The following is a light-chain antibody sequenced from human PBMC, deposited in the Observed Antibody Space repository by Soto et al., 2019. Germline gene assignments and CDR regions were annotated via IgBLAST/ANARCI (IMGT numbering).Light chain of an antibody. V-gene: IGKV3-15*01. CDR3: QQYNSYPLT. CDR2: GAS. J-gene: IGKJ4*01. CDR1: QSVSSD. Sequence: QCPTNLTQSPGARATTSCRASQSVSSDLAWYQQKPGQAPKLLIYGASSLATGVPARFSGSGSGTEFTLTISSLQPDDFATYYCQQYNSYPLTSGGGTKVDIK.